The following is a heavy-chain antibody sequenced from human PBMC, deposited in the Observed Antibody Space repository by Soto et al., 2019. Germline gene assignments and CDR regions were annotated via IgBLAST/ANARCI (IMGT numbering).Heavy chain of an antibody. D-gene: IGHD3-22*01. Sequence: GGALRLSCAAPGVTFCSYALRWVRQAPGKGLEWVSAISGSGGSTYYADSVKGRFTISRDNAENTLYLQMNNLRAEDTATYYGGRDVNLLLFDYWGQGSPVTVSS. CDR2: ISGSGGST. V-gene: IGHV3-23*01. CDR3: GRDVNLLLFDY. CDR1: GVTFCSYA. J-gene: IGHJ4*02.